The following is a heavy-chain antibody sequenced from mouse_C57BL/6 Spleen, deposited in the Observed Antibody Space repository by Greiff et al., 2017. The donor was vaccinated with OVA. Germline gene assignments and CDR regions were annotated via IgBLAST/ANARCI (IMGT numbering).Heavy chain of an antibody. CDR3: ARRYYCSSYPWYFDV. CDR1: GYTFTSYW. J-gene: IGHJ1*03. D-gene: IGHD1-1*01. V-gene: IGHV1-50*01. Sequence: QVQLQQPGAELVKPGASVKLSCKASGYTFTSYWMQWVKQRPGQGLEWIGEIDPSDSYTNYNQKFKGKATLTVDTSSSTAYMQLSSLTSEDSAVYYCARRYYCSSYPWYFDVWGTGTTVTVSS. CDR2: IDPSDSYT.